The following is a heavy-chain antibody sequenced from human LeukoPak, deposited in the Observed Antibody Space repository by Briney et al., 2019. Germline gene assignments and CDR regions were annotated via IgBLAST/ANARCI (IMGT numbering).Heavy chain of an antibody. Sequence: PGGSLRLSCAASGFTFSSHSMKWVRQAPGKGLEWGSSISGRGRYIYYADSVKGRFTISRDNADNSLSLQMSSLRAEDTAVYYCARDLKRLTGTTDYYLYYGMDVWGQGTTVTVSS. D-gene: IGHD1-20*01. CDR2: ISGRGRYI. J-gene: IGHJ6*02. CDR3: ARDLKRLTGTTDYYLYYGMDV. V-gene: IGHV3-21*01. CDR1: GFTFSSHS.